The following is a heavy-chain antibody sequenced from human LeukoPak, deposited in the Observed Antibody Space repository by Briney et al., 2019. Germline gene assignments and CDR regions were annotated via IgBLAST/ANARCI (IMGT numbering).Heavy chain of an antibody. Sequence: SVTLSLTCTVYGGSNSGYYWNWIRQPPGKGLEWIGYIYYDGRNYSKPSLKSRVTISVDTSKNRSSLKLTSVTAADTAVYYCARMYSSSSSFDSWGQGALVTVFS. CDR1: GGSNSGYY. CDR2: IYYDGRN. V-gene: IGHV4-59*08. CDR3: ARMYSSSSSFDS. D-gene: IGHD6-6*01. J-gene: IGHJ4*02.